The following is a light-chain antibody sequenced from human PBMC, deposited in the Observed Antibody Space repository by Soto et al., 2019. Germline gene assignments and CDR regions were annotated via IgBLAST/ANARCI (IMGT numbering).Light chain of an antibody. CDR2: GAS. CDR1: QSVSSSY. J-gene: IGKJ4*01. V-gene: IGKV3-20*01. CDR3: QHYRTS. Sequence: EIVLTQSPGTLSLSPGERATLSCRASQSVSSSYLAWYQQKPGQPPRLLIYGASSRATGIPDRFSGSGSGTDFTLTITRLEPVDFAVYYCQHYRTSFGGGTKVEIE.